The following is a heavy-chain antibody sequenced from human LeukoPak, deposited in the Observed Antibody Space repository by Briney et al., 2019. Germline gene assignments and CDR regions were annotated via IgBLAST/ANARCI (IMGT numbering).Heavy chain of an antibody. V-gene: IGHV3-48*03. CDR3: ARDAEAMVVTLAFDY. CDR1: GFTFSAYA. J-gene: IGHJ4*02. D-gene: IGHD4-23*01. CDR2: ISSSGSTI. Sequence: GGSLRLSCAASGFTFSAYAMAWVRQAPGKGLEWVSYISSSGSTIYYADSVKGRFTISRDNAKNSLYLQMNSLRAEDTAVYYCARDAEAMVVTLAFDYWGQGTLVTVSS.